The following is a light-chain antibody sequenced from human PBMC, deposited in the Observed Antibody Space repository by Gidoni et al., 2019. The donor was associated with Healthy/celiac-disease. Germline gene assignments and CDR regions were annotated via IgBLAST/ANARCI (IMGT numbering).Light chain of an antibody. CDR2: WAS. Sequence: DIVMTQSPDSLAVSLGGRATINCQSSQSVLYSSNNKNYLAWYQQKPGQPPKLLIYWASTRESGVPDRFSGSGSGTDFTLTISRLQAEDVAVYYCQQYDSTPLTFGPGTKVEIK. J-gene: IGKJ3*01. V-gene: IGKV4-1*01. CDR3: QQYDSTPLT. CDR1: QSVLYSSNNKNY.